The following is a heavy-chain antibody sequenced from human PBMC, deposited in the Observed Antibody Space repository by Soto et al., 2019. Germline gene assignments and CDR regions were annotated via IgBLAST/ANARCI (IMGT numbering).Heavy chain of an antibody. Sequence: QVQLQESGPGLVRPSETLSLTCTVSGGSISSYYWSWIRQPPGKGLEWIGYIYYSGSTNYNPSLKSRVTISVDTSKNQFSLMLSSVTAADTAVYYCARHLGYCSSTSCPPYYYYYMDVWGKGTTVTVSS. CDR3: ARHLGYCSSTSCPPYYYYYMDV. CDR2: IYYSGST. J-gene: IGHJ6*03. D-gene: IGHD2-2*01. CDR1: GGSISSYY. V-gene: IGHV4-59*08.